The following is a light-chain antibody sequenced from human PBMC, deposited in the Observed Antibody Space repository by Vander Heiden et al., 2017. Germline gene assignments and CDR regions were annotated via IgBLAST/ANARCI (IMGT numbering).Light chain of an antibody. J-gene: IGLJ3*02. V-gene: IGLV6-57*01. Sequence: NFMLTQPHSVSESPGKTVTISCTRSSGRIASNYVQWYQQRPGSSPTTVIYEDNQRPSGVPDRFSGSIDSSSNSASLTISGLKTEDEADYYCQSYDSSNLWVFGGGTKLT. CDR2: EDN. CDR1: SGRIASNY. CDR3: QSYDSSNLWV.